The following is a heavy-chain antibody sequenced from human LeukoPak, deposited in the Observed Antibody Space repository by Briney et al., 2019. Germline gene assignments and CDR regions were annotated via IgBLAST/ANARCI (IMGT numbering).Heavy chain of an antibody. Sequence: PSETLSLTCAVSGDSISKSHWWSWVRQPPGKGLEWIGEINHSGSTNYNPSLKSRVTISVDTSKNQFSLKLSSVSAADTAVYYCARSGSGSYYNGFDPWGQGTLVTVSS. CDR2: INHSGST. CDR3: ARSGSGSYYNGFDP. V-gene: IGHV4-4*02. D-gene: IGHD3-10*01. J-gene: IGHJ5*02. CDR1: GDSISKSHW.